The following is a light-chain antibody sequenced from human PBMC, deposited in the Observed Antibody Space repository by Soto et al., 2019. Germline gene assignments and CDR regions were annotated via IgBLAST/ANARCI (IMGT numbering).Light chain of an antibody. V-gene: IGKV1-12*01. J-gene: IGKJ5*01. CDR1: QGIATG. CDR2: AAS. Sequence: IQLTQSPSSLSASIRDTVSITCRASQGIATGLAWYQQKPGKAPNLLIYAASSLQTGVPSRFSGSGSGTDFSLTISSLQPEDSATYYCQQANSFPITFGQGARLEI. CDR3: QQANSFPIT.